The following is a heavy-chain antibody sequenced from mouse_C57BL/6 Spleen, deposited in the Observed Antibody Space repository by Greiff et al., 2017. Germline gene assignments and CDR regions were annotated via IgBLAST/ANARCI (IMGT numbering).Heavy chain of an antibody. V-gene: IGHV6-3*01. Sequence: EVQGVESGGGLVQPGGSMKLSCVASGFTFSNYWMNWVRQSPEKGLEWVAQIRLKSDNYATHYAESVKGRFTISRDDSKSSVYLQMNNLRAEDTGIYYCTVFDVWGTGTTVTVSS. CDR3: TVFDV. J-gene: IGHJ1*03. CDR2: IRLKSDNYAT. CDR1: GFTFSNYW.